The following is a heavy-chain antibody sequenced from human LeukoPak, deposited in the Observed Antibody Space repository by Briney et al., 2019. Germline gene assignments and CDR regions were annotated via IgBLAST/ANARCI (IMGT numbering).Heavy chain of an antibody. CDR1: GYTFTSYG. CDR3: AREYYYDSSGYAPFDP. D-gene: IGHD3-22*01. J-gene: IGHJ5*02. V-gene: IGHV1-18*01. Sequence: ASVKVSCKASGYTFTSYGISWVRQAPGQGLEWMGWISAYNGNTNYAQKLQGRVTMTTDTSTSTAYMELRSLRSDDTAVYYCAREYYYDSSGYAPFDPWGQGTLVTVSS. CDR2: ISAYNGNT.